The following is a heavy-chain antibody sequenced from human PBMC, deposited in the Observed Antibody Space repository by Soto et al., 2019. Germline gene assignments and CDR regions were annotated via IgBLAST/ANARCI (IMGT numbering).Heavy chain of an antibody. J-gene: IGHJ4*02. CDR2: SSYNGGT. Sequence: SETLSLTCTVSTDSSSFTNSYWGWIRHPPGKGLQWIGSSSYNGGTFYNPSLKGRVVISFDTSKKQSSLQVTSVTAADTAVYFCARHRIEVVWRGFDFWGQGSPVTVSS. CDR3: ARHRIEVVWRGFDF. D-gene: IGHD3-10*01. CDR1: TDSSSFTNSY. V-gene: IGHV4-39*01.